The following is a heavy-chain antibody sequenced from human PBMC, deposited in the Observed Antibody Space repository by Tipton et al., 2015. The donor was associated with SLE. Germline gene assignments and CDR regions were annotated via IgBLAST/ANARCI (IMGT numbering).Heavy chain of an antibody. CDR1: GGSFSGCY. Sequence: TLSLTCAVYGGSFSGCYWSWIRQPPGKGLEWIGEINHSGSTSYNPSLKSRVTISVDTSKNQFSLKLSSVTAADTAVYYCARIPDISGWPFDYWGQGTLVTVSS. D-gene: IGHD6-19*01. V-gene: IGHV4-34*01. CDR3: ARIPDISGWPFDY. J-gene: IGHJ4*02. CDR2: INHSGST.